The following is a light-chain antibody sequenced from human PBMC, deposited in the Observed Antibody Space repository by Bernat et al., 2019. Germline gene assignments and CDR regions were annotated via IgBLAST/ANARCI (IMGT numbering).Light chain of an antibody. CDR2: DVT. CDR3: NSYTTSSTWV. CDR1: SSDVGAYDF. V-gene: IGLV2-14*03. J-gene: IGLJ3*02. Sequence: QSALTQPASVSGSPGQSVTISCTRTSSDVGAYDFVSWYQHHPGKAPKLLIYDVTNRPSGISYRFSGSKSGNTASLTISGLQDEDEAHYYCNSYTTSSTWVFGGGTKMTVL.